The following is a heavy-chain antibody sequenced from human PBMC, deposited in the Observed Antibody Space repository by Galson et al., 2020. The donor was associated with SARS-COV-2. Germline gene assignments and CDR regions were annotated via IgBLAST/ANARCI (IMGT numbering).Heavy chain of an antibody. CDR2: IYSGGSP. CDR3: AKVRATSYYDSSGYYFDY. D-gene: IGHD3-22*01. J-gene: IGHJ4*02. Sequence: GESLKISCAASGFTFSNYGMHWVRQAPGKGLEWVSVIYSGGSPYYADSVKGRFTISRDNSKNTLFLQMNSLRAEDTAVYYCAKVRATSYYDSSGYYFDYWGQGTLVTVSS. V-gene: IGHV3-NL1*01. CDR1: GFTFSNYG.